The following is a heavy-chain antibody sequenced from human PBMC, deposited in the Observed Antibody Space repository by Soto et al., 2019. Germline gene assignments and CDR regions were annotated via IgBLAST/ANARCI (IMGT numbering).Heavy chain of an antibody. Sequence: QVQLVQSGAEVKKPGASVKVSCKASGYTFTSYDINWVRQATGQGLEWMGWMNPNSGNTGYAQKFQGRVTMTRNTSISTAYMGLSSLRSEDTAVYYCARGRGASYSDILTGSGDAFDYWGQGTLVTVSS. J-gene: IGHJ4*02. CDR2: MNPNSGNT. CDR3: ARGRGASYSDILTGSGDAFDY. V-gene: IGHV1-8*01. D-gene: IGHD3-9*01. CDR1: GYTFTSYD.